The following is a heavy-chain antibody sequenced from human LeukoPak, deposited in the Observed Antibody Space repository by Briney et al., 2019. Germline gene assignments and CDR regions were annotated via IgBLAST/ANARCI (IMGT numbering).Heavy chain of an antibody. CDR2: ISSSGSTI. D-gene: IGHD5-24*01. CDR1: GFTFSSYE. Sequence: GGSLRLSCAASGFTFSSYEMNWVRQAPGKGLEWVSYISSSGSTIYYADSVKGRFTISRDNAKNSLYLQMNSLRAEDTAVYYCAREIEAVVATIIFDYWGQGTLVTVSS. J-gene: IGHJ4*02. CDR3: AREIEAVVATIIFDY. V-gene: IGHV3-48*03.